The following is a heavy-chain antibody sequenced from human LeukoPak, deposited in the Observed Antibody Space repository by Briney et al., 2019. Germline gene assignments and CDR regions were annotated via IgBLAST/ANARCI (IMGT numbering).Heavy chain of an antibody. CDR1: GGSISSGDYY. CDR3: ARALISLRFLEWLLVWFDP. J-gene: IGHJ5*02. V-gene: IGHV4-30-4*08. Sequence: SETLSLTCTVSGGSISSGDYYWSWIRQPPGKGLEWIGYIYYSGSTYYNPSLKSRVTISVDTSKNQFSLKLSSVTAADTAVYYCARALISLRFLEWLLVWFDPWGQGTLVTVSS. CDR2: IYYSGST. D-gene: IGHD3-3*01.